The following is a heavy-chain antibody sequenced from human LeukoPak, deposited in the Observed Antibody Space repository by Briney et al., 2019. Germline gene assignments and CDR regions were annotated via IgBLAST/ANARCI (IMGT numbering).Heavy chain of an antibody. CDR1: RFTFSSYA. Sequence: GGSLRLSCAASRFTFSSYAMSWVRQAPGKGLEWVSAISGSGSNTYYADSVKGRFTISRDNSKNSLYLQMNSLRAEDTAVYYCARPITAYAFDIWGQGTMVTVSS. J-gene: IGHJ3*02. V-gene: IGHV3-23*01. D-gene: IGHD5-24*01. CDR2: ISGSGSNT. CDR3: ARPITAYAFDI.